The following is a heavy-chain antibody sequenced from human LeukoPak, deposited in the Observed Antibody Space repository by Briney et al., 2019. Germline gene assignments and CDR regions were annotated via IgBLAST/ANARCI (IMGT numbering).Heavy chain of an antibody. D-gene: IGHD3-9*01. CDR2: INSDGSST. Sequence: PGGSLRLSCAASGFTFSSYWMHWVRQAPGKGLVWVSRINSDGSSTSYADSVKGGFIISRDNAKNTLYLQMNSLRAEDTAVYYCAREGELRYFAPGYFDLWGRGTLVTVSS. CDR3: AREGELRYFAPGYFDL. J-gene: IGHJ2*01. CDR1: GFTFSSYW. V-gene: IGHV3-74*01.